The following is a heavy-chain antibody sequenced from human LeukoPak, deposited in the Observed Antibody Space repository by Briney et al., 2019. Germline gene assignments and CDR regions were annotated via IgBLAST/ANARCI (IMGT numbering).Heavy chain of an antibody. J-gene: IGHJ4*02. D-gene: IGHD3-10*01. CDR2: ISSSSSTI. CDR3: ARAVMDFGVSGFDY. Sequence: GGSLRLSCAASGFTFSSYSMNRVRQAPGKGLEWVSYISSSSSTIYYADSVKGRFTISRDNAKNSLYLQMNSLRDEDTAVYYCARAVMDFGVSGFDYWGQGTLVTVSS. V-gene: IGHV3-48*02. CDR1: GFTFSSYS.